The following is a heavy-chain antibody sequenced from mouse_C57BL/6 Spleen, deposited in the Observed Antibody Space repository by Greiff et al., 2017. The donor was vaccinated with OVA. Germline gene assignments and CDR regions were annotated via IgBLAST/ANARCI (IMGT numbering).Heavy chain of an antibody. CDR3: ARAYGSSYNFDY. CDR2: IHPNSGST. V-gene: IGHV1-64*01. CDR1: GYTFTSYW. D-gene: IGHD1-1*01. J-gene: IGHJ2*01. Sequence: QVQLQQPGAELVKPGASVKLSCKASGYTFTSYWMHWVKQRPGQGLEWIGMIHPNSGSTNYNERFKGKATLTVDKSSSTAYMQLSSLTSEDSAVYYWARAYGSSYNFDYWGQGTTLTVAS.